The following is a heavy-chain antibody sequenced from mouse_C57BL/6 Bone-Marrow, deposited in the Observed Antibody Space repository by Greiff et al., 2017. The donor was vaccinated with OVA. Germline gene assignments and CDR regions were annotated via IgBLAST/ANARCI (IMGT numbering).Heavy chain of an antibody. CDR2: IDPSDSYT. CDR3: ARGFGFTTVVAYYYAMDY. D-gene: IGHD1-1*01. J-gene: IGHJ4*01. Sequence: VQLQQPGAELVRPGTSVKLSCKASGYTFTSYWLHWVKQRPGQGLEWIGVIDPSDSYTNYNQKFKGKATLTVDTSSSTAYMQRSSLTSEDSAVYYCARGFGFTTVVAYYYAMDYWGQGTSVTVSS. CDR1: GYTFTSYW. V-gene: IGHV1-59*01.